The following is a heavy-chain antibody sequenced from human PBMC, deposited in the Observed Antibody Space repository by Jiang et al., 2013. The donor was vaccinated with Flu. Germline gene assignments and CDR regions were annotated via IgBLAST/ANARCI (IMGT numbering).Heavy chain of an antibody. CDR1: GGTLSRHG. CDR2: IIPIIDVA. D-gene: IGHD6-19*01. V-gene: IGHV1-69*04. CDR3: ARDTPQSTVATFEPLDF. J-gene: IGHJ3*01. Sequence: VSCKASGGTLSRHGISWVRQAPGQGLEWMGRIIPIIDVANFAQKFLGRVRLTTDRSTTTVYMEVKNLRSEDTAVYYCARDTPQSTVATFEPLDFWGQGTLVTVSS.